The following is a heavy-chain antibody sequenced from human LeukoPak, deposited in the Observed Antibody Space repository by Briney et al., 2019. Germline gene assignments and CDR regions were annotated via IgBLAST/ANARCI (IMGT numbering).Heavy chain of an antibody. CDR2: IYYSGST. D-gene: IGHD2-2*01. J-gene: IGHJ6*02. Sequence: SETLSLTCTVSGGSISSGGYYWSWIRQHPGKGLEWIGYIYYSGSTYYNPSLKSRVTIPVDTSKNQFSLKLSSVTAADTAVYYCARFKVVPAALYYYYGMDVWGQGTTVTVSS. CDR1: GGSISSGGYY. CDR3: ARFKVVPAALYYYYGMDV. V-gene: IGHV4-31*03.